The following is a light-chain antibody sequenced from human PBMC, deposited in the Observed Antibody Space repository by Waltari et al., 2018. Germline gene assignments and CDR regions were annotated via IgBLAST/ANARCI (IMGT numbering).Light chain of an antibody. CDR2: SNN. CDR3: AAWDDNLSAPI. J-gene: IGLJ2*01. Sequence: QSILTQPPSASGTPGQRVTISCSGGSPNLGTNSVTWYQQLPGAAPKLLLYSNNERPSGVPARFSGSKYGTSASLVISRLQSVDEAEYYCAAWDDNLSAPIFGGGTRVTVL. V-gene: IGLV1-44*01. CDR1: SPNLGTNS.